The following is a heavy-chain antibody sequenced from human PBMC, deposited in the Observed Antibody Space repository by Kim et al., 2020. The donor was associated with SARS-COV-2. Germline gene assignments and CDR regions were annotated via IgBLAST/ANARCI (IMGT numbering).Heavy chain of an antibody. Sequence: ASVKVSCKASGYTFTSYGISWVRQAPGQGLEWMGWISAYNGNTNYAQKLQGRVTMTTDTSTSTAYMELRSLRSDGTAVYYCARDLGESSSWYRIAVAGSYFDYWGQGTLVTVSS. CDR3: ARDLGESSSWYRIAVAGSYFDY. V-gene: IGHV1-18*01. J-gene: IGHJ4*02. CDR2: ISAYNGNT. CDR1: GYTFTSYG. D-gene: IGHD6-19*01.